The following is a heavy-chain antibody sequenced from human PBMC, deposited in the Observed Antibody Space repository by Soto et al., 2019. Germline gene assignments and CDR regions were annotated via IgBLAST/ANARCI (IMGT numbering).Heavy chain of an antibody. CDR3: AKDVSSRRWFDP. Sequence: QVQLQESGPGLVKPSETLSLTCAVSGASIKSYHWSWIRQPAGKGLEWVGRVRHTGDTNYNPSLKSRVTTTMDTSRNEISLKMTSVTAADTAVYFCAKDVSSRRWFDPWGQGVLVIVSS. CDR1: GASIKSYH. J-gene: IGHJ5*02. CDR2: VRHTGDT. V-gene: IGHV4-4*07.